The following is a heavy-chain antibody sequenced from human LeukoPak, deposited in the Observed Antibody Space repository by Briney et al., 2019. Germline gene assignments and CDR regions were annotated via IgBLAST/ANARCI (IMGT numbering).Heavy chain of an antibody. CDR3: GRASSGGSFDY. V-gene: IGHV4-39*07. CDR2: VFYSVST. J-gene: IGHJ4*02. CDR1: GGSISSSGYY. D-gene: IGHD2-15*01. Sequence: SETLSLTCIVSGGSISSSGYYWGWIRQPPGKGLEWIGSVFYSVSTYYNPSLKSRVIISVDTSKNLFSLKLSSVTAADTAVYYCGRASSGGSFDYWGQGTQVTVSS.